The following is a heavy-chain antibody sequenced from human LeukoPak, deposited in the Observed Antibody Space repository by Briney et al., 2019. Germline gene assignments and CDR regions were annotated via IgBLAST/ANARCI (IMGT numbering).Heavy chain of an antibody. CDR3: ARGVIINGYYFDY. CDR1: GGSISSSSYY. Sequence: PSETLSLTCTVSGGSISSSSYYWGWIRQPPGKGLEWIGSIYYSGSTYYNPSLKSRVTISVDTSKNQFSLKLSSVTAADTAVYYCARGVIINGYYFDYWGQGTLVTVSS. D-gene: IGHD3-10*01. V-gene: IGHV4-39*01. J-gene: IGHJ4*02. CDR2: IYYSGST.